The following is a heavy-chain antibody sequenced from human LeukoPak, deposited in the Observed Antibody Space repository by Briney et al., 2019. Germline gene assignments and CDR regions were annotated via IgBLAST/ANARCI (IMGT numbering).Heavy chain of an antibody. V-gene: IGHV1-69*04. CDR3: ASPMLLGYCSGGSCYSH. Sequence: ASVKVSCKASGGTFSSYAISWVRQAPGQGLEWMGRIIPILGIANYAQKFQGRVTITADKSTSTAYMELSSLRSEDTAVYYCASPMLLGYCSGGSCYSHWGQGTLVTVPS. J-gene: IGHJ4*02. CDR1: GGTFSSYA. CDR2: IIPILGIA. D-gene: IGHD2-15*01.